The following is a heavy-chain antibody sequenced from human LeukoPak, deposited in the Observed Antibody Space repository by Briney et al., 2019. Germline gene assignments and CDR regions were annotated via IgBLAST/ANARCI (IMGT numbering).Heavy chain of an antibody. D-gene: IGHD1-26*01. Sequence: GRSLRLSCAASGFTFDDYAMHWVRQAPGKGLEWVSGISWNSGSIGYADSVKGRFTISRDNAKNSLYLQMNSLRAEDTALYYCAKVGGGATGWFDPWGQGTLVTVSS. J-gene: IGHJ5*02. CDR2: ISWNSGSI. CDR1: GFTFDDYA. V-gene: IGHV3-9*01. CDR3: AKVGGGATGWFDP.